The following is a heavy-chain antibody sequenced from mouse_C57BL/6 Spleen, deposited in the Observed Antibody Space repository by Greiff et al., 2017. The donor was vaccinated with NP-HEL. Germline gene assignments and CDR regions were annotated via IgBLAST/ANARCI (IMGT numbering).Heavy chain of an antibody. CDR3: ACGNYEYAMDY. J-gene: IGHJ4*01. V-gene: IGHV1-69*01. Sequence: QVQLQQPGAELVMPGASVKLSCKASGYTFTSYWMHWVKQRPGQGLEWIGEIDPSDSDTNYIQKFKGKSTLTVDKSSSTAYMQLGSLTSEDSAVYYCACGNYEYAMDYWGQGTSVTGSS. CDR2: IDPSDSDT. D-gene: IGHD2-1*01. CDR1: GYTFTSYW.